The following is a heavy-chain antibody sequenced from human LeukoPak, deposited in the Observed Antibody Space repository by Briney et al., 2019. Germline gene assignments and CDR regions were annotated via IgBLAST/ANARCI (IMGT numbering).Heavy chain of an antibody. Sequence: ASVKVSCKVSGYTLTELSMHWVRQAPGKGLEWMGGFDPEDGETIYAQKFQGRVTMTEDTSTDTAYMEPSSLRSEDTAVYYCATPQPVVVPGDSQFDYWGQGTLVTVPS. CDR1: GYTLTELS. J-gene: IGHJ4*02. CDR3: ATPQPVVVPGDSQFDY. D-gene: IGHD2-2*01. CDR2: FDPEDGET. V-gene: IGHV1-24*01.